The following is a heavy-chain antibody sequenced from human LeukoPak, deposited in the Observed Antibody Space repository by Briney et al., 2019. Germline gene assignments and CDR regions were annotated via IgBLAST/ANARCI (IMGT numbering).Heavy chain of an antibody. CDR2: IYYSGST. CDR3: ARGANYYDSSGYSATFDY. V-gene: IGHV4-59*12. Sequence: SETLSLTCTVSGGSISNYYWSWIRQPPGKGLEWIGYIYYSGSTNYNPSLKSRVTISVDTPKNQFSLKLTSVTAADTAVYYCARGANYYDSSGYSATFDYWGQGTLVTVSS. J-gene: IGHJ4*02. D-gene: IGHD3-22*01. CDR1: GGSISNYY.